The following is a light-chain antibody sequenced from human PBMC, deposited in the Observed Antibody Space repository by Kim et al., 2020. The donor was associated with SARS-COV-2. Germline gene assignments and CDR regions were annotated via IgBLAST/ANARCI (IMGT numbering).Light chain of an antibody. V-gene: IGLV3-19*01. J-gene: IGLJ2*01. CDR2: GKN. Sequence: LGQTARITCQGDSLRSYYATWYQQKPEQAPVLVVYGKNNRPSGIPDRFSSSSSGNTASLTITGAQAEDEADYYCNSRDSSGNHVLFGGGTQLTVL. CDR3: NSRDSSGNHVL. CDR1: SLRSYY.